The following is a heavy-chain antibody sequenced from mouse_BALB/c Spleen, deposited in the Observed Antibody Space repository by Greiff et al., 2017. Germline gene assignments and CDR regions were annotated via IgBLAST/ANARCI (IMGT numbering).Heavy chain of an antibody. CDR3: ARDLLFITTVVGPFYYAMDY. V-gene: IGHV2-6-7*01. D-gene: IGHD1-1*01. Sequence: QVQLKESGPGLVAPSQSLSITCTVSGFSLTGYGVNWVRQPPGKGLEWLGMIWGDGSTDYNSALKSRLSISKDNSKSQVFLKMNSLQTDDTARYYCARDLLFITTVVGPFYYAMDYWGQGTSVTVSS. CDR2: IWGDGST. CDR1: GFSLTGYG. J-gene: IGHJ4*01.